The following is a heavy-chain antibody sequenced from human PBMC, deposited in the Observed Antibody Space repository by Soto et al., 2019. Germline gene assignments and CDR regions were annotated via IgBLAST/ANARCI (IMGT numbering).Heavy chain of an antibody. V-gene: IGHV3-33*01. CDR2: IRYDGSNK. D-gene: IGHD3-16*02. CDR1: GFTFSSYG. CDR3: SRSLWEFSDNWFDP. J-gene: IGHJ5*02. Sequence: QVQLVESGGGVVQPGRSLRLSCAASGFTFSSYGMHWVRQAPGKGLEWVAVIRYDGSNKYYADSVKGRFTISRDNSKNALYLQMNSLRAEYTAVYYFSRSLWEFSDNWFDPWGQGTLVPVSS.